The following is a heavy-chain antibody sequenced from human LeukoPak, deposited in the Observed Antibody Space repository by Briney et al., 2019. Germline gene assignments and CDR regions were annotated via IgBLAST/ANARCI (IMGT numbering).Heavy chain of an antibody. Sequence: GGSLRLSCAASGFTFSSYAMSWVRQAQRKGLEWVSTISGSGGSTYYADSVKGRFTISRDISQNTMYLLMNSLRAEDTAVYYCAKHVQYSSSWSYYYDYWGQGTLVTVSS. D-gene: IGHD6-13*01. J-gene: IGHJ4*02. CDR2: ISGSGGST. CDR3: AKHVQYSSSWSYYYDY. V-gene: IGHV3-23*01. CDR1: GFTFSSYA.